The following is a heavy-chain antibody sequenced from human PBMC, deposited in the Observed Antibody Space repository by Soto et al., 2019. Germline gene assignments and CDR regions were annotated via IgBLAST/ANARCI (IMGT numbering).Heavy chain of an antibody. CDR1: GYTFTSYA. V-gene: IGHV1-3*01. Sequence: ASVKVSCKASGYTFTSYAMHWVRQAPGQRLEWMGWINAGNGNTKYSQKFQGRVTMTTDTSTSTAYMELRSLRSEDTAVYYCARAGGMATIPLFDYWGQGTLVTVSS. CDR3: ARAGGMATIPLFDY. D-gene: IGHD5-12*01. CDR2: INAGNGNT. J-gene: IGHJ4*02.